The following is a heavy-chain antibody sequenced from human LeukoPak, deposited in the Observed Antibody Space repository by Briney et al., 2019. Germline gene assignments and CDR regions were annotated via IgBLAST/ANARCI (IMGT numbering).Heavy chain of an antibody. D-gene: IGHD3-10*01. Sequence: PSETLSLTCTVSGGSISSSSYYWGWIRQPPGKGLEWIGSIYYSGSTYYNPSLKSRVTISVDTSKNQFSLKLSSVTAADTAVYYCARDSPGDYGSGSYYKDWGQGTLVTVSS. CDR3: ARDSPGDYGSGSYYKD. CDR2: IYYSGST. CDR1: GGSISSSSYY. V-gene: IGHV4-39*07. J-gene: IGHJ4*02.